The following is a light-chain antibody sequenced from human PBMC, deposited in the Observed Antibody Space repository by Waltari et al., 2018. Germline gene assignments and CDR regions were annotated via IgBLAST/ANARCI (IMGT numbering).Light chain of an antibody. Sequence: EIVMMQSPATLSVSPGERATLSCRASQSVSSNLAWYQQTPGQAPRLLIYGASTRATGIPARFSGSGSGTEFTLTISSLQSEDFAVYYCQQYNNWPGFGQGTKVEIK. J-gene: IGKJ1*01. V-gene: IGKV3-15*01. CDR2: GAS. CDR1: QSVSSN. CDR3: QQYNNWPG.